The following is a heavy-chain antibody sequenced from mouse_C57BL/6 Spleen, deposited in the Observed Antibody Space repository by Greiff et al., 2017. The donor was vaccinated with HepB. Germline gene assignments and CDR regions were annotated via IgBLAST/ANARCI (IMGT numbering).Heavy chain of an antibody. CDR3: ARDGGYAMDY. CDR1: GFTFSSYA. Sequence: VQLQQSGGGLVKPGGSLKLSCAASGFTFSSYAMSWVRQTPEKRLEWVATISDGGSYTYYPDNVKGRFTISRDNAKNNLYLQMSHLKSEDTAMYYCARDGGYAMDYWGQGTSVTVSS. J-gene: IGHJ4*01. D-gene: IGHD1-1*02. CDR2: ISDGGSYT. V-gene: IGHV5-4*01.